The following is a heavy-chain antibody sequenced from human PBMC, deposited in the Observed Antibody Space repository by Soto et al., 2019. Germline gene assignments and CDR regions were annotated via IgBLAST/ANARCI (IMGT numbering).Heavy chain of an antibody. Sequence: EVQLLESGGGLVQPGGSLRLSCAASGFTFSTYAMNWVRQAPGKGLEWVSGISGSGDSTYYADSVKGRFTVSRDNSKNTLYLQMNSLRAEDTAVFYCAKARSSGWSFDCWGQGTLVTVSS. CDR3: AKARSSGWSFDC. D-gene: IGHD6-19*01. J-gene: IGHJ4*02. V-gene: IGHV3-23*01. CDR2: ISGSGDST. CDR1: GFTFSTYA.